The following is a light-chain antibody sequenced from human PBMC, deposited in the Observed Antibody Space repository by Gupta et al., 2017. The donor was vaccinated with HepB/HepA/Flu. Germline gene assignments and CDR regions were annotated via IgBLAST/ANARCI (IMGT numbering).Light chain of an antibody. V-gene: IGKV1-5*03. CDR2: KAS. CDR3: QQYNSYPCN. Sequence: DIQMTRSPSTLSASVGDRVTITCRASQSISTWLAWYQQKPGKAPNLLIYKASSLESGVPSRFSGSGSGTEFTLTISSLQPDDFATYYCQQYNSYPCNFGQGTKLEIK. J-gene: IGKJ2*02. CDR1: QSISTW.